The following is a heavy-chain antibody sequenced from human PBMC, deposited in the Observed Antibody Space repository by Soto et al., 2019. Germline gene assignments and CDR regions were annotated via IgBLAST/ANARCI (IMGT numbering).Heavy chain of an antibody. CDR3: ARGKLVWYGDLTPYYRDMDV. Sequence: SETLSLTXAFYGGSFDDFYWSWVRQSPGKGLEWIGEISHDGGTNYSPSLASRISISADTSKNQFSLHLKSVTAADTGLYYCARGKLVWYGDLTPYYRDMDVWGQGTTVTVSS. CDR1: GGSFDDFY. CDR2: ISHDGGT. V-gene: IGHV4-34*01. D-gene: IGHD3-10*01. J-gene: IGHJ6*02.